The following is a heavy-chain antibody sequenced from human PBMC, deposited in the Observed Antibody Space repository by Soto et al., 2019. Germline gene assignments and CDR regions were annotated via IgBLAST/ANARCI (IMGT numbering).Heavy chain of an antibody. V-gene: IGHV1-69*01. CDR1: GGTFSSYA. Sequence: QVQLVQSGAEVKKPGSSVKVSCKASGGTFSSYAISWVRQAPGQGLEWMGGIIPIFGTANYEQKFQGRVTITADESTSTAYMELSSLRSEDTAVYYCARGDYDFWSGYLRDYGMDVWGQGTTVTVSS. CDR3: ARGDYDFWSGYLRDYGMDV. J-gene: IGHJ6*02. D-gene: IGHD3-3*01. CDR2: IIPIFGTA.